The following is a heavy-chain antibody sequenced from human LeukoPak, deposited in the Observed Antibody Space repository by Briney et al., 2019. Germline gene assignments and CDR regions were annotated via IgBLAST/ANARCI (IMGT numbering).Heavy chain of an antibody. J-gene: IGHJ3*02. Sequence: SVTVSCKASGGTFSSYAISWVRQAPGQGLERMGGIIPIFGTANYAQKFQGRVTITTDESTSTAYMELSSLRSEDTAVYYCASKGTGTDDAFDIWGQGTMVTVSS. CDR2: IIPIFGTA. D-gene: IGHD1-7*01. CDR1: GGTFSSYA. CDR3: ASKGTGTDDAFDI. V-gene: IGHV1-69*05.